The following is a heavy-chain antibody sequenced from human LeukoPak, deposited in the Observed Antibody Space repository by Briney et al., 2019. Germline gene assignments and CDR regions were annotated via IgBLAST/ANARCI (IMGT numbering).Heavy chain of an antibody. CDR3: AKDGGYYGSGSYYTVQH. D-gene: IGHD3-10*01. V-gene: IGHV3-7*03. CDR1: GFTFSGYW. J-gene: IGHJ1*01. CDR2: IKQDGNEK. Sequence: GGSLRLSCAASGFTFSGYWMSWVRQAPGKGLEWVANIKQDGNEKYYADSVKGRFTISRDNAKNSLYLQMNSLRAEDTAVYYCAKDGGYYGSGSYYTVQHWGQGTLVTVSS.